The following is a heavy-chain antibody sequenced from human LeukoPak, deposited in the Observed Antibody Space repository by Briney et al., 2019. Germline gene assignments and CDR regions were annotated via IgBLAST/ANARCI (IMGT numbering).Heavy chain of an antibody. D-gene: IGHD6-13*01. CDR2: IYSGGST. Sequence: GGSLRLSCAASGFTVSSNCMSWVRQAPGKGLEWVSVIYSGGSTYYADSVKGRFTISRHNSKNTLYLQMNSLRAEDTAVYYCARVKFFAAHYSSSWYFDYWGQGTLVTVSS. CDR1: GFTVSSNC. CDR3: ARVKFFAAHYSSSWYFDY. J-gene: IGHJ4*02. V-gene: IGHV3-53*04.